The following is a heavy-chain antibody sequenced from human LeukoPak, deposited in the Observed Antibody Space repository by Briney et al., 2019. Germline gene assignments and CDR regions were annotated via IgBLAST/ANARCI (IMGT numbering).Heavy chain of an antibody. V-gene: IGHV5-51*01. CDR3: ARPRGYYYDSSGYYPYYFDY. J-gene: IGHJ4*02. CDR2: IYPGDSDT. Sequence: GESLKISCKGSGYNFTSYWIGWVRQMPGKGLEWMGIIYPGDSDTRYSPSFQGQVTISADKSISTAYLQWSSLKASDTAMYYCARPRGYYYDSSGYYPYYFDYWGQGALVTVSS. CDR1: GYNFTSYW. D-gene: IGHD3-22*01.